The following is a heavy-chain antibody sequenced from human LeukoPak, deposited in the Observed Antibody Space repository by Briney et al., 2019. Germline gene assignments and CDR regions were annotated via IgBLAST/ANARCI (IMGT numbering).Heavy chain of an antibody. CDR3: ASLKNYYDSSGYLVTDAFDI. J-gene: IGHJ3*02. V-gene: IGHV1-18*01. CDR1: GYTFTSYG. CDR2: ISAYNGNT. D-gene: IGHD3-22*01. Sequence: ASVKVSCKASGYTFTSYGISWVRQAPGQGLEWMGWISAYNGNTNYAQKLQGRVTMTTDTSTSTAYMELRSLRSDDTAVYYCASLKNYYDSSGYLVTDAFDIWGQGTMVTVSS.